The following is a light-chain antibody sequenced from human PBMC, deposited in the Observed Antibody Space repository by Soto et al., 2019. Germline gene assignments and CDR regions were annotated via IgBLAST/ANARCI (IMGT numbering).Light chain of an antibody. Sequence: VLTQSPATLSLSPGERATLSCRASQSIHTSLAWYQQKSGKPPRLVIYDSTLRANGVPDRFGGSRSGTDFTLTISRLEPEDFATYYCQHYNSYSEAFGQGTKVDIK. V-gene: IGKV3-11*01. CDR1: QSIHTS. CDR3: QHYNSYSEA. J-gene: IGKJ1*01. CDR2: DST.